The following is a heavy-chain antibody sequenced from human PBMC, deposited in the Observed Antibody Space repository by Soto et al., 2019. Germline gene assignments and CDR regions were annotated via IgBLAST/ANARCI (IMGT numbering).Heavy chain of an antibody. D-gene: IGHD3-3*01. J-gene: IGHJ4*02. CDR1: GGSISSGDYY. Sequence: QVQLQESGPGLVKPSQTLSLTCTVSGGSISSGDYYWSWIRQPPGKGLEWIGYIYYSGSTYYNPSLKSGVTISVDTCQNQFSLKLSSVTAADTAVYYCARARDWSFHIDYWGQGTLVTVSS. V-gene: IGHV4-30-4*01. CDR2: IYYSGST. CDR3: ARARDWSFHIDY.